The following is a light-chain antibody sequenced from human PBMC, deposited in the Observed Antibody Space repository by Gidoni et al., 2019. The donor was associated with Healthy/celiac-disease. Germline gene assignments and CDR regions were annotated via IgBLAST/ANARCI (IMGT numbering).Light chain of an antibody. CDR3: QQYGSPFT. CDR1: QSVSSSY. J-gene: IGKJ3*01. CDR2: GAS. V-gene: IGKV3-20*01. Sequence: EIVLTQSPGTLSLSPGERATLSCRASQSVSSSYLAWYQQKPGQAPRLRIYGASSRATGIPDRFSGSGSGTDFTLTISRLEPEDFAVYYCQQYGSPFTFGPGTKVDIK.